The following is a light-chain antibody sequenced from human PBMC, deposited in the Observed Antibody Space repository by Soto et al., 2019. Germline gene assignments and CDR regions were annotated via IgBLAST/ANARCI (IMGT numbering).Light chain of an antibody. CDR1: QSISSY. CDR3: QQSYSTPSFP. Sequence: DIQMTQSPSSLSASVGDRVAITCRASQSISSYLKWYQQKPGQAPKLLIYAASRLQSGVPSRFSGSGSGTDFTLTISSLQPEDFATYYCQQSYSTPSFPFGPGTKVDIK. V-gene: IGKV1-39*01. J-gene: IGKJ3*01. CDR2: AAS.